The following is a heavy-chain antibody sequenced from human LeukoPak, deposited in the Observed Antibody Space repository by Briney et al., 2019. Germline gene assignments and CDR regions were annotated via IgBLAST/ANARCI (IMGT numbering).Heavy chain of an antibody. CDR2: ISYIGST. Sequence: SETLSLTCTVSGGSISSYYWSWIRQPPGKGLEWIGYISYIGSTNYNPSLKSRVPISIDTSKNQFSLKLSSVTAADTAVYYCARDLVTVTKGFDIWGQGTMVSVSS. V-gene: IGHV4-59*01. CDR1: GGSISSYY. D-gene: IGHD4-17*01. CDR3: ARDLVTVTKGFDI. J-gene: IGHJ3*02.